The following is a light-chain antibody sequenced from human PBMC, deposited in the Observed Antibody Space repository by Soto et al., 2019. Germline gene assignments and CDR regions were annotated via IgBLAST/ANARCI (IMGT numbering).Light chain of an antibody. CDR1: QSVSSN. V-gene: IGKV3D-15*01. Sequence: DIVMTQSPATLSVSVGERATLSCRASQSVSSNLALYQHKPRQAPRLLIYGAYTRATGIPARFSGSGSGTEFTLTISTLQSEDISDYYSQQYNNWSIPFGGGTKV. CDR2: GAY. J-gene: IGKJ4*01. CDR3: QQYNNWSIP.